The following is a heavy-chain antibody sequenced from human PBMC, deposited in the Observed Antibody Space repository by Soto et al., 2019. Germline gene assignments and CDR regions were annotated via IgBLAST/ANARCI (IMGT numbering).Heavy chain of an antibody. V-gene: IGHV3-9*01. J-gene: IGHJ5*02. CDR2: ISWNSGSI. CDR3: AKDIQSTLAP. Sequence: EVQLVESGGGLVQPGRSLRLSCAASGFTFDDYAMHWVRQAPGKGLEWVSGISWNSGSIGYADSVKGRFTISRDNAKNSLYLQMNSLRAEDTALYYCAKDIQSTLAPWGQGTLVTVSS. CDR1: GFTFDDYA.